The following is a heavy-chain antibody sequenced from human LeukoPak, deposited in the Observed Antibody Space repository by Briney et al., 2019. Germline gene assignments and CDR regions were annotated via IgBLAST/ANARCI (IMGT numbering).Heavy chain of an antibody. CDR1: GFTFSSYA. V-gene: IGHV3-23*01. CDR3: ANQDILYYFDY. Sequence: GGSLRLSCAASGFTFSSYAMSWVRQAPGEGLEWVSAISGSGGSTYYADSVKGRFTISRDNSKNTLYLQMNSLRAEDTAVYYCANQDILYYFDYWGQGTLVTVSS. J-gene: IGHJ4*02. D-gene: IGHD2-15*01. CDR2: ISGSGGST.